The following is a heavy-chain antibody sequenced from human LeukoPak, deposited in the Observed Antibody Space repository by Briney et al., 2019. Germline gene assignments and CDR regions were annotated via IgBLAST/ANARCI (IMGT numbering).Heavy chain of an antibody. CDR2: IDWDDDK. Sequence: SGPALVKPTQTLTLTRTFSGFSLSTSGMCVSWIRQPPGKALEWLARIDWDDDKYYSTSLKTRLTISKDTSKNQVVLTMTNMDPVDTATYYCARMPYYYDSSGSDPRYYYYGMDVWGQGTTVTVSS. CDR3: ARMPYYYDSSGSDPRYYYYGMDV. CDR1: GFSLSTSGMC. D-gene: IGHD3-22*01. V-gene: IGHV2-70*11. J-gene: IGHJ6*02.